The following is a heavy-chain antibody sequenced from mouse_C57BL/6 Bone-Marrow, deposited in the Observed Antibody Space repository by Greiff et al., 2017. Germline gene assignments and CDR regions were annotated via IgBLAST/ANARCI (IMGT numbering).Heavy chain of an antibody. CDR2: IDPENGDT. Sequence: VQLQQSGAELVRPGASVELSCTASGFNIKDDYMHWVKQRPEQGLEWIGWIDPENGDTEYASKFQGKATITADTSSNTAYLQLSSLTSEDTAVYYCTTRITTVVAPFDYWGQGTTLTVSS. D-gene: IGHD1-1*01. V-gene: IGHV14-4*01. CDR3: TTRITTVVAPFDY. CDR1: GFNIKDDY. J-gene: IGHJ2*01.